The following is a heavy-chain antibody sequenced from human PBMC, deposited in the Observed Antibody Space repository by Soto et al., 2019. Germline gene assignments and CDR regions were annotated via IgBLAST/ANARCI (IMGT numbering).Heavy chain of an antibody. J-gene: IGHJ6*02. Sequence: SSVKVSCKASGYTFTSYGISWVRQAPGQGLEWMGWISAYNGNTNYAQKLQGRVTMTTDTSTSTAYMELRSLRSDDTAVYYCARDVPYDSSGYPSIDAMDVWGQGTTVTVS. V-gene: IGHV1-18*04. D-gene: IGHD3-22*01. CDR1: GYTFTSYG. CDR3: ARDVPYDSSGYPSIDAMDV. CDR2: ISAYNGNT.